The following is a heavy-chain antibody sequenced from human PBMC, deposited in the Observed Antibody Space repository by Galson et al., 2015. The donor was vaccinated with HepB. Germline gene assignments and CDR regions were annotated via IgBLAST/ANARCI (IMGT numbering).Heavy chain of an antibody. CDR2: IIPILGIA. V-gene: IGHV1-69*04. D-gene: IGHD3-9*01. Sequence: SVKVSCKASGGTFSSYTISWVRQAPGQGLEWMGRIIPILGIANYAQKFQGRVTITADKSTSTAYMELSSLRSEDTAVYYCARDPSDILTGYYYFDYWGQGTLVTVSS. CDR3: ARDPSDILTGYYYFDY. J-gene: IGHJ4*01. CDR1: GGTFSSYT.